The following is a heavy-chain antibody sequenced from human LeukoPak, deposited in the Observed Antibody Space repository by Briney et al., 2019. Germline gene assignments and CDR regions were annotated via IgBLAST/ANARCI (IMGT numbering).Heavy chain of an antibody. CDR3: AKNYYGSGTMGGY. CDR1: GFTFSSFT. V-gene: IGHV3-23*01. Sequence: GGSLRLSCAASGFTFSSFTMTWVRQAPGKGLEWVSTIGGSGASTYYAGSVKGRFTISRDNSKNTLSLQINSLRAEDSAIYYCAKNYYGSGTMGGYWGQGTLVTVSS. J-gene: IGHJ4*02. CDR2: IGGSGAST. D-gene: IGHD3-10*01.